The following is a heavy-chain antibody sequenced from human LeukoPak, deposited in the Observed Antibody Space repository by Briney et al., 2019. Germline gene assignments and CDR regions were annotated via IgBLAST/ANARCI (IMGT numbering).Heavy chain of an antibody. V-gene: IGHV3-23*01. J-gene: IGHJ4*02. CDR3: AKGYYDYVWGSYYFDY. D-gene: IGHD3-16*01. CDR1: GLNLSSFA. CDR2: ISGSGGST. Sequence: GGSLRLSRGASGLNLSSFALRWARHARAKALECVSAISGSGGSTYYADPVKGRYTISRDNSRDTLYLQMNSQSAEDSAVYYCAKGYYDYVWGSYYFDYWGQGTLVTVSS.